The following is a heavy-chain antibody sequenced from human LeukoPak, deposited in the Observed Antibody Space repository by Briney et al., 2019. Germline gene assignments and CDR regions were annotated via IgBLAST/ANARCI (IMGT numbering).Heavy chain of an antibody. CDR3: ARVIPGTIFGVVNLDY. J-gene: IGHJ4*02. V-gene: IGHV4-59*01. Sequence: SETLSLTCTVSGGSINSDYWSWIRQPPGKGLEWIGYISYSGSTNYNPSLKSRVTISVDTSKNQFSLKLSSVTAADTAVYYCARVIPGTIFGVVNLDYWGQGTLVTVSS. D-gene: IGHD3-3*01. CDR1: GGSINSDY. CDR2: ISYSGST.